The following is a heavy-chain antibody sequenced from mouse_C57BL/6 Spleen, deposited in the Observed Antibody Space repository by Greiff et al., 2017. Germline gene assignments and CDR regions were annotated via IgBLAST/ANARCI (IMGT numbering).Heavy chain of an antibody. CDR1: GYTFTSYW. J-gene: IGHJ4*01. CDR2: IHPNSGST. D-gene: IGHD3-1*01. Sequence: QVQLKESGAELVKPGASVKLSCKASGYTFTSYWMHWVKQRPGQGLEWIGMIHPNSGSTNYNEKFKSKATLTVDKSSSTAYMQLSSLTSEDSAVYYCARGLSLSMDYWGQGTSVTVSS. V-gene: IGHV1-64*01. CDR3: ARGLSLSMDY.